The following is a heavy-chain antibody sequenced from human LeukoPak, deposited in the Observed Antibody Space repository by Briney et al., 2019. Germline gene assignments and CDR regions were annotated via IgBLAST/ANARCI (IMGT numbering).Heavy chain of an antibody. V-gene: IGHV6-1*01. D-gene: IGHD3-22*01. CDR2: TYYRSKWYY. CDR3: ASGSYYLGFNS. CDR1: GDSVSSKNTA. Sequence: SQTLSLTCALSGDSVSSKNTAWNWLRQSPSRGLEWLGSTYYRSKWYYDYAVSVKSRITISTDTSKNQFSLHLTSVTPEDTALYYCASGSYYLGFNSWGQGTLVTVSS. J-gene: IGHJ4*02.